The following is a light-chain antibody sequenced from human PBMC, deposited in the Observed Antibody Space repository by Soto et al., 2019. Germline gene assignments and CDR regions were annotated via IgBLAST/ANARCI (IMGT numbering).Light chain of an antibody. CDR1: QSIRYN. V-gene: IGKV3-15*01. CDR3: HQYSDHMYT. CDR2: DVS. J-gene: IGKJ2*01. Sequence: EIVMTQSPATLSVSPGESATLSCRASQSIRYNLAWYQQRPGQPPRLLIYDVSTRATGIPARFRGSGSATEFTLTISSLQSEDFAVYYCHQYSDHMYTFGQGTKLVIK.